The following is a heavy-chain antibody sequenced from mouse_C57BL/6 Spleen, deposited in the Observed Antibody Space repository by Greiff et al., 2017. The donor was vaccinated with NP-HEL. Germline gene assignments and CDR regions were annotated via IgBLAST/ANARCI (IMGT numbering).Heavy chain of an antibody. V-gene: IGHV7-3*01. CDR1: GFTFTDYY. J-gene: IGHJ1*03. D-gene: IGHD2-5*01. Sequence: EVHLVESGGGLVQPGGSLSLSCAASGFTFTDYYMSWVRQPPGKALEWLGFIRNKANGYTTEYSASVKGRFTISRDNSQSILYLQMNALRAEDSATYYCARSPYSNYAYFDVWGTGTTVTVSS. CDR2: IRNKANGYTT. CDR3: ARSPYSNYAYFDV.